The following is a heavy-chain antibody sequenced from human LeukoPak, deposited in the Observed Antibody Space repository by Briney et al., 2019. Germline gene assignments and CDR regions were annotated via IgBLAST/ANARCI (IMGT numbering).Heavy chain of an antibody. J-gene: IGHJ3*02. V-gene: IGHV1-8*01. CDR2: MNLNSGNT. D-gene: IGHD5-18*01. CDR1: GYTFPNYD. Sequence: GASVKVSCKASGYTFPNYDINWVRQAPGQGLEWMGWMNLNSGNTGYAQKFQGRVTMTRNTAISTVYMELSSLKSEDTAIYYCAKVGLGNTAIHIWGQGTMVTVSS. CDR3: AKVGLGNTAIHI.